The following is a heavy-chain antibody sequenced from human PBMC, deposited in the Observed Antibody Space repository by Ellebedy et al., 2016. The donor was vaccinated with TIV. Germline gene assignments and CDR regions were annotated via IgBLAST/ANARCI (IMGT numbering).Heavy chain of an antibody. Sequence: PGGSLRLSCAASGFTFSSYAMSWVRQAPGKGLEWVSTISGSGGTAYYADSVKGRFTISRDNCKNTLSLQMNRLRLEDTAVYYCATAGLDAGRPTIWGQGALVTVSS. V-gene: IGHV3-23*01. J-gene: IGHJ4*02. CDR3: ATAGLDAGRPTI. D-gene: IGHD1-1*01. CDR1: GFTFSSYA. CDR2: ISGSGGTA.